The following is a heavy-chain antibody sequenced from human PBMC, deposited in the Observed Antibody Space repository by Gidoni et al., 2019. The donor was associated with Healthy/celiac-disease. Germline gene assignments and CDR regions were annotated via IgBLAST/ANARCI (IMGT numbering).Heavy chain of an antibody. CDR1: GGSISSSSYY. CDR2: IYYSGST. V-gene: IGHV4-39*01. D-gene: IGHD6-13*01. CDR3: ARLRDSSSWGSYYFDY. Sequence: QLQLQESGPGLVKPSETLSLTCPVSGGSISSSSYYWGWIRQPPGKGLEWIGSIYYSGSTYYYPSLKSRVTISVDTSKNQFSRKLSSVTAADTAVYYCARLRDSSSWGSYYFDYWGQGTLVTVSS. J-gene: IGHJ4*02.